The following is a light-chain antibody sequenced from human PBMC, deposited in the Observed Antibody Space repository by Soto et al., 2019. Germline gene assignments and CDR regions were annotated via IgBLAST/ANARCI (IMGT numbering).Light chain of an antibody. V-gene: IGLV2-23*01. CDR2: EGS. CDR3: CSYAGSSTYV. CDR1: SSDVGSYNL. J-gene: IGLJ1*01. Sequence: QSVLTQPASVYGSARQSITISCTGTSSDVGSYNLVSWYQQHPGKAPKLMIYEGSKRPSGVSNRFSGSKSGNTASLTISGLQAEDEADYYCCSYAGSSTYVFGTGTKVTVL.